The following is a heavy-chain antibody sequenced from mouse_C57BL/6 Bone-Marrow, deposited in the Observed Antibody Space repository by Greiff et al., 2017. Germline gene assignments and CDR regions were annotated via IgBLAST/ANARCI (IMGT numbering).Heavy chain of an antibody. J-gene: IGHJ1*03. D-gene: IGHD1-1*01. V-gene: IGHV2-2*01. Sequence: QVQLQQSGPGLVQPSQSLSITCTVSGFSLTSYGVHWVRQSPGKGLEWLGVIWSGGSTDYNAAFISRLSISKDNSKSQVFFKMNSLQADDTAIYYCARHYYGSSYGYCDVWGTGTTVTVSS. CDR1: GFSLTSYG. CDR3: ARHYYGSSYGYCDV. CDR2: IWSGGST.